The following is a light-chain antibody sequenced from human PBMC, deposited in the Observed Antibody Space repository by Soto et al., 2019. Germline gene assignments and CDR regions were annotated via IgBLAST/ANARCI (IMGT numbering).Light chain of an antibody. CDR2: GAS. J-gene: IGKJ2*01. Sequence: EIVMTQSPATLSVSPGERATLSCRASQSVSSNLAWYQQKPGQAPRLLIYGASTRATGIPARFSGSGSGTEFALTIRSLQSEDFAVDYCQQYNNWPPENTFGQGTKLEIK. V-gene: IGKV3-15*01. CDR3: QQYNNWPPENT. CDR1: QSVSSN.